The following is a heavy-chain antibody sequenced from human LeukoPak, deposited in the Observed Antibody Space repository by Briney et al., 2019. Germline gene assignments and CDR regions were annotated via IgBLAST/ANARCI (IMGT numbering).Heavy chain of an antibody. D-gene: IGHD5-18*01. V-gene: IGHV1-8*01. CDR3: ARKYSYGYYYYYYYYMDV. CDR1: GYAFTSYD. Sequence: ASVKVSCKASGYAFTSYDINWVRQATGQGREWMGWMNPNSGNTGYAQKFQGRVTMTRNTSISTAYMELSSLRSEDTAVYYCARKYSYGYYYYYYYYMDVWGKGTTVTVSS. CDR2: MNPNSGNT. J-gene: IGHJ6*03.